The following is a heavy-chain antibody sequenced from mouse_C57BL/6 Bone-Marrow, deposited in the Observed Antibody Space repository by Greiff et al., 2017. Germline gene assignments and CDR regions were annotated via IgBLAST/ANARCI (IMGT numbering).Heavy chain of an antibody. D-gene: IGHD1-1*01. V-gene: IGHV1-85*01. CDR2: SYPRDGST. CDR3: ERLECEGCSGDWYFDV. Sequence: QVQLQQSGPELVKPGASVKLSCKASGYTFTSYDINWVKQRPGQGLEWIGWSYPRDGSTKYNEQFKGKATLTVDTSSSTAYMELHSLTSEDSAVYFCERLECEGCSGDWYFDVWGTGTTVTVSS. CDR1: GYTFTSYD. J-gene: IGHJ1*03.